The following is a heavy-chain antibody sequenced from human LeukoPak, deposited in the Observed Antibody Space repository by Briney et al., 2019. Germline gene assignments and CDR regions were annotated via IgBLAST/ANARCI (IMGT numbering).Heavy chain of an antibody. CDR2: ISWNSGSI. CDR1: GFTFDDYA. Sequence: TGGSLRLSCAASGFTFDDYAMHWVRQASGKGLEWVSGISWNSGSIGYADSVKGRFTISRDNAKNSLYLQMNSLRAEDTALYYCAKTPYSSGWYYFDYWGQGTLVTVSS. V-gene: IGHV3-9*01. J-gene: IGHJ4*02. D-gene: IGHD6-19*01. CDR3: AKTPYSSGWYYFDY.